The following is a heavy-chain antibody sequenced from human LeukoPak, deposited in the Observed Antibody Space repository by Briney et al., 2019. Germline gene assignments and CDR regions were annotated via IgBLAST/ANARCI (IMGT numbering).Heavy chain of an antibody. CDR1: GASISNYY. V-gene: IGHV4-4*07. Sequence: SETLSLTCTVSGASISNYYWSWIRQPAGKGLEWIGRIYTSGSTNYNPSLKGRVTMSVDTSNNQFSLKLRSVTAADTAVYYCTSGGMVSGDYWGHGTLVTVSS. CDR2: IYTSGST. J-gene: IGHJ4*01. CDR3: TSGGMVSGDY. D-gene: IGHD2-8*01.